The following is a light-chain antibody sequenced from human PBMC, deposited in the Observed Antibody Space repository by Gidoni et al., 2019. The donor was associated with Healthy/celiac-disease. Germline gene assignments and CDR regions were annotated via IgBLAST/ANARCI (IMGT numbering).Light chain of an antibody. CDR3: QSYDSSLSVVV. J-gene: IGLJ2*01. CDR2: GNS. CDR1: RSNIGAGYD. Sequence: SVLTQPPSLSGAPGQRVTISCTGSRSNIGAGYDVHWYQQLPGTATKLLIYGNSNRPSGVPDRFSGSKSGTSASLAITGLQAEDEADYYCQSYDSSLSVVVFGGGTKLTVL. V-gene: IGLV1-40*01.